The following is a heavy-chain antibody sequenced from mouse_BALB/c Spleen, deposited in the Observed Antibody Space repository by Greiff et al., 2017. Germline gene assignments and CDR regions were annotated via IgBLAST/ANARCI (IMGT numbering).Heavy chain of an antibody. CDR1: GFTFSSYA. V-gene: IGHV5-6-5*01. Sequence: EVQVVESGGGLVKPGGSLKLSCAASGFTFSSYAMSWVRQTPEKRLEWVASISSGGSTYYPDSVKGRFTISRDNARNILYLQMSSLWSEDTAMYYCARDFYYYGSSYDGYFDVWGAGTTVTVSA. CDR2: ISSGGST. J-gene: IGHJ1*01. CDR3: ARDFYYYGSSYDGYFDV. D-gene: IGHD1-1*01.